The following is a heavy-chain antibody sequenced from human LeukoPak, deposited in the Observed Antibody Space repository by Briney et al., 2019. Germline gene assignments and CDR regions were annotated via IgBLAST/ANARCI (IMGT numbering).Heavy chain of an antibody. J-gene: IGHJ5*02. Sequence: SETLSLTCTVSGGSISSSSYYWGWIRQPPGKGLEWIGNIYYRGSTYYNPSLKSRVTISVDTSKKQFSLKLSSVTAADTAVYYCAGEWSDYYDSRPTWGQGTLVIVSS. CDR1: GGSISSSSYY. CDR3: AGEWSDYYDSRPT. D-gene: IGHD3-22*01. CDR2: IYYRGST. V-gene: IGHV4-39*02.